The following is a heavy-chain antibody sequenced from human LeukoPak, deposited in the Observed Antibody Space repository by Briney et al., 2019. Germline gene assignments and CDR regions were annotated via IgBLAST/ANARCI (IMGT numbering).Heavy chain of an antibody. J-gene: IGHJ4*02. CDR2: IYSGTT. V-gene: IGHV4-59*01. D-gene: IGHD4-23*01. Sequence: SETLSLTCTVPGVSINSYYWSWIRQPPGKGLEWIGNIYSGTTNYNPSLTSRVTILLATSKNQFSLRLSSVTVADTAIYYCARGQRWYDHWGQGTLVTVSS. CDR3: ARGQRWYDH. CDR1: GVSINSYY.